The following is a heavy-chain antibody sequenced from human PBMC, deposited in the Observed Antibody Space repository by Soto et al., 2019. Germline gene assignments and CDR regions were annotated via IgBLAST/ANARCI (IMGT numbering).Heavy chain of an antibody. D-gene: IGHD3-10*01. V-gene: IGHV1-69*01. J-gene: IGHJ5*02. CDR2: IIPIFGTA. CDR3: ARGAYYYGSGSYSQYNWFDP. Sequence: QVQLVQSGAEVKKPGSSVKVSCKASGGTFSSYAISWVRQAPGQGLEWMGGIIPIFGTANYAQKFQGRVTITADESTSTAYMELSSLRSEDTAVYYCARGAYYYGSGSYSQYNWFDPWGQGTLVTVYS. CDR1: GGTFSSYA.